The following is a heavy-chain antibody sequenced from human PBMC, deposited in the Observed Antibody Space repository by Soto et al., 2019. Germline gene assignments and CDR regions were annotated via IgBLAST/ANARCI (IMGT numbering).Heavy chain of an antibody. CDR2: ISGSGGST. CDR3: AKDHLTLTYYYDSSGYSHFDY. V-gene: IGHV3-23*01. J-gene: IGHJ4*02. CDR1: GFTFSSYA. Sequence: PGGSLRLSCAASGFTFSSYAMSWVRQAPGKGLEWVSAISGSGGSTYYADSVKGRFTISRDNSKNTLYLQMNSLRAEDTAVYYCAKDHLTLTYYYDSSGYSHFDYWGQGTLVTVSS. D-gene: IGHD3-22*01.